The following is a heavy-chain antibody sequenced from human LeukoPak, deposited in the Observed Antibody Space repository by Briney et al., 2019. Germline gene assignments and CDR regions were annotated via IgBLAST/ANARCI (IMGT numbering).Heavy chain of an antibody. CDR1: GYTFTSYD. CDR2: MNPNSGNT. V-gene: IGHV1-8*03. CDR3: ARGLKGYYSYSFDY. Sequence: GASVKVSCKASGYTFTSYDINWVRQATGQGPEWMGWMNPNSGNTGYAQKFQGRVTITRNTSISTAFMELSNLRSEDTAVYYCARGLKGYYSYSFDYWGQGTLVTVSS. D-gene: IGHD3-22*01. J-gene: IGHJ4*02.